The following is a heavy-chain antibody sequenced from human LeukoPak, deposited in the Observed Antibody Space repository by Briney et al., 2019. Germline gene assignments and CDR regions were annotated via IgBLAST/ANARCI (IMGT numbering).Heavy chain of an antibody. J-gene: IGHJ4*01. CDR2: IAGSSCYI. D-gene: IGHD2-21*02. CDR3: ARDRGAYCGGDCYLGFDY. CDR1: GFTYSSYI. Sequence: GVTLRLSCAASGFTYSSYIVNCVRQAPGKGLECVSSIAGSSCYISYADSFKGRFTISRDDAKKSLYLQMTRLTAEDTAVYYCARDRGAYCGGDCYLGFDYWGRGTLVTVSS. V-gene: IGHV3-21*01.